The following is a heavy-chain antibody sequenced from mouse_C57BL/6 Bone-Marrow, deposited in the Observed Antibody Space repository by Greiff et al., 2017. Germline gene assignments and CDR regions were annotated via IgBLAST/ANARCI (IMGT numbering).Heavy chain of an antibody. CDR2: IRNKANGYTT. V-gene: IGHV7-3*01. J-gene: IGHJ3*01. CDR1: GFTFTDYY. Sequence: EVKLVESGGGLVQPGGSLSLSCAASGFTFTDYYMSWVSQPPGQALEWLGFIRNKANGYTTEYSASVKGRFTISRDNSQSILYLQMNALRAEDSATYYCSRWGTTVVPFADWGQGTLVTVSA. D-gene: IGHD1-1*01. CDR3: SRWGTTVVPFAD.